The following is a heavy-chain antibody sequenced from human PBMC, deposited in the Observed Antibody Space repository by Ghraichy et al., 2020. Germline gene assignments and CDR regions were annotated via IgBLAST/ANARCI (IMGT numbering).Heavy chain of an antibody. Sequence: SETLSLTCTVSGGSISSSSYYWGWIRQPPGKGLEWIWSIYYSGRTYYNPSLKSRVTISVDTSKNQFSLKLSSVTAADTAVYYCARRSYDFWSGLDYWGQGTLVTVSS. J-gene: IGHJ4*02. D-gene: IGHD3-3*01. CDR1: GGSISSSSYY. V-gene: IGHV4-39*01. CDR2: IYYSGRT. CDR3: ARRSYDFWSGLDY.